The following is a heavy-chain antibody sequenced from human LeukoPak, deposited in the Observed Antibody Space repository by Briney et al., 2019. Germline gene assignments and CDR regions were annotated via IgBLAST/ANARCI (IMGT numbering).Heavy chain of an antibody. V-gene: IGHV3-48*01. D-gene: IGHD5-18*01. CDR2: ISSSSTTI. Sequence: PGGSLRLSCAASGFTFSSYSMNWVRQAPGKGLEWVSYISSSSTTIYYADSVKGRFTISRDNSKNTLYLQMNSLRAEDTAVYYCARGGYSYRTPIFDYWGQGTLVTVSS. CDR3: ARGGYSYRTPIFDY. J-gene: IGHJ4*02. CDR1: GFTFSSYS.